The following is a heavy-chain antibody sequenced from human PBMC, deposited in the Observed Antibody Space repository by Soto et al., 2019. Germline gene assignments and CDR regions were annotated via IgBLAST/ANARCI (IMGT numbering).Heavy chain of an antibody. CDR1: GFTFSSYE. V-gene: IGHV3-48*03. Sequence: LRLSCAASGFTFSSYEMNWVRQAPGKGLEWVSYISSSGSTIYYADSVKGRFTISRDNAKNSLYLQMNSLRAEDTAVYYCASGRSGYFHYYYGMDVWGQGTTVTVSS. CDR3: ASGRSGYFHYYYGMDV. CDR2: ISSSGSTI. J-gene: IGHJ6*02. D-gene: IGHD3-22*01.